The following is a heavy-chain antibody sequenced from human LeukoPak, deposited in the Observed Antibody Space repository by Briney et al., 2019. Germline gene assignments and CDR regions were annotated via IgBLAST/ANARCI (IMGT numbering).Heavy chain of an antibody. J-gene: IGHJ6*03. CDR1: GFTFSNYG. CDR2: VNHRGTA. V-gene: IGHV4-34*01. CDR3: ARYSNRDLNYYFMDV. D-gene: IGHD2-21*01. Sequence: GSLRLFCAASGFTFSNYGMHWIRQSPGKGLEWIGEVNHRGTANYNPSLRRRATITVDTSKNQFSLRLTSVTAADTAVYFCARYSNRDLNYYFMDVWGNGTTVTISS.